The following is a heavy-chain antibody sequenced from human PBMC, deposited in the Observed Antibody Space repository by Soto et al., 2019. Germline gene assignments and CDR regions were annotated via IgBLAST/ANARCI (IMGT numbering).Heavy chain of an antibody. CDR3: AKMDDFWSGLGGMDV. CDR2: MNPNSGNT. D-gene: IGHD3-3*01. V-gene: IGHV1-8*01. J-gene: IGHJ6*02. Sequence: ASVKVSCKASGYTFTSYDINWVRQATGQGLEWMGWMNPNSGNTGYAQKFQGRVTMTRNTSISTAYMELSSLRSEDTALYYCAKMDDFWSGLGGMDVWGQGTTVTVSS. CDR1: GYTFTSYD.